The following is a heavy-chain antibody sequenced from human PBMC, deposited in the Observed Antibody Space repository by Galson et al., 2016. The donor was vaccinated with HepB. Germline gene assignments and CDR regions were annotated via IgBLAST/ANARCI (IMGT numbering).Heavy chain of an antibody. J-gene: IGHJ3*02. CDR3: ATHCGGDCFVAFDI. CDR2: IISLLDIS. D-gene: IGHD2-21*02. V-gene: IGHV1-69*02. Sequence: SVKVSCKASGGTFSTSTLSWVRQAPGQGLEWMGRIISLLDISDYAQKFQGRATITADKSTSTVYMELSSLGSEDTAMYYCATHCGGDCFVAFDIWGQGTMVTVSS. CDR1: GGTFSTST.